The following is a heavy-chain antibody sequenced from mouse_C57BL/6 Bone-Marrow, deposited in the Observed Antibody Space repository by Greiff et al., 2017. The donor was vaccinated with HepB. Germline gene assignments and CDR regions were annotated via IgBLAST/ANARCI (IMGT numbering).Heavy chain of an antibody. J-gene: IGHJ1*03. D-gene: IGHD1-2*01. CDR2: IRNKANNHAT. Sequence: EVQRVESGGGLVQPGGSMKLSCAASGFTFSDAWMDWVRQSPEKGLEWVAEIRNKANNHATYYAESVKGRFTISRDDSKSSVYLQMNSLRAEDTGIYYCTRDPAWYFDVWGTGTTVTVSS. CDR1: GFTFSDAW. V-gene: IGHV6-6*01. CDR3: TRDPAWYFDV.